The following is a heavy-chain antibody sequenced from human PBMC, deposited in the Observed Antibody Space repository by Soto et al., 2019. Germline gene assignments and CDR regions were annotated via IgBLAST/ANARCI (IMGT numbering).Heavy chain of an antibody. V-gene: IGHV4-34*01. Sequence: SLTCAVYGGSFSGYYWSWIRQPPGKGLEWIGEINHSGSTNYNPSLKSRVTISVDTSKNQFSLKLSSVTAADTAVYYCARVAARPDNWFDPWGQGTLVTVSS. CDR2: INHSGST. CDR1: GGSFSGYY. J-gene: IGHJ5*02. D-gene: IGHD6-6*01. CDR3: ARVAARPDNWFDP.